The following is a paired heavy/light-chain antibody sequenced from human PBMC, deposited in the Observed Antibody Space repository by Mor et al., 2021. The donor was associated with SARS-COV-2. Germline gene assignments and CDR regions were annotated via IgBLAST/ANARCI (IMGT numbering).Light chain of an antibody. J-gene: IGLJ1*01. CDR3: CSYAGGYTFYV. V-gene: IGLV2-11*01. CDR2: DVN. Sequence: QSALTQPRSVSGSPGQSVTISCTGTSDDVGGYDYVSWYQQHPRKAPRLIIYDVNKRPSGVPDRFSGSKSGNTASLTISGLQADHEADYYCCSYAGGYTFYVFGSGTKVTVL. CDR1: SDDVGGYDY.
Heavy chain of an antibody. D-gene: IGHD3-10*01. CDR1: GFTLSSYA. CDR3: AKLGDRFGSGSYLDY. Sequence: EVQLLESGGGLVQPGESLRLSCAASGFTLSSYAVGWVRQAPGKGLEWVSGISGSGSRTYYADSVKGRFSISRDISKNTLYLQMSSLRAEDTAVYYCAKLGDRFGSGSYLDYWGQGTLVTVSS. V-gene: IGHV3-23*01. J-gene: IGHJ4*02. CDR2: ISGSGSRT.